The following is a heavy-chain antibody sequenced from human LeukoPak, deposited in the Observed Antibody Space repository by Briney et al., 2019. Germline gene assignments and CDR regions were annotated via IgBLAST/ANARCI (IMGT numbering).Heavy chain of an antibody. J-gene: IGHJ1*01. CDR3: PKDSPGIAAAGTPAEYFQH. CDR1: GFTFSSYA. Sequence: AGSLTLTCAASGFTFSSYAMSWVRQAPGKGLEWVSAISGSGGSTYYADSVKGRSTISRDNSKNTLYLQMNRLRAEDTAVYYCPKDSPGIAAAGTPAEYFQHWGQGTLVTVSS. V-gene: IGHV3-23*01. CDR2: ISGSGGST. D-gene: IGHD6-13*01.